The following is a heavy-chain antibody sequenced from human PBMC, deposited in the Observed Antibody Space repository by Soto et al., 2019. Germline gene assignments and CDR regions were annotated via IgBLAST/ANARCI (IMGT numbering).Heavy chain of an antibody. CDR2: ISSSSSYI. CDR3: ARHREAIVAAGTAGDSYYYGMDV. D-gene: IGHD6-13*01. V-gene: IGHV3-21*01. CDR1: GFTFSRYS. J-gene: IGHJ6*02. Sequence: GGSLRLSCAASGFTFSRYSMNWARQAPGKGLEWVSSISSSSSYIYYADSVKGRFTISRDNAENSVYLQMNSLRAEDTAVYYCARHREAIVAAGTAGDSYYYGMDVWGQGTTVTVS.